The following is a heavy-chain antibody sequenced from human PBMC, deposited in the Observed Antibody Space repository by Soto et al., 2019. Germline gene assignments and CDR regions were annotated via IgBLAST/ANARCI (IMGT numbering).Heavy chain of an antibody. CDR2: IIPIFGTA. Sequence: SVKVSCKASGGTFSSYGINWVRQAPGQGLEWMGGIIPIFGTANYAQKFQGRVTITADASTYTAYMELSSLRSEDTAVYYCARGDIVVVPAAIGRVYYYGVDVWGQGTTVTVSS. V-gene: IGHV1-69*13. J-gene: IGHJ6*02. CDR3: ARGDIVVVPAAIGRVYYYGVDV. CDR1: GGTFSSYG. D-gene: IGHD2-2*01.